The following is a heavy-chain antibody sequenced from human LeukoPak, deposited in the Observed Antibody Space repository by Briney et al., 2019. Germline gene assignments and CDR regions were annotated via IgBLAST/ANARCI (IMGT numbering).Heavy chain of an antibody. V-gene: IGHV3-15*07. CDR2: IKSKTDGGTT. J-gene: IGHJ4*02. CDR1: GFTFSNAW. D-gene: IGHD6-19*01. Sequence: GGSLRLSCAASGFTFSNAWMNWVRQAPGKGLEWVGRIKSKTDGGTTDYAAPVKGRFTISRDDSKNTLYLQMNSLKTEDTAVYYCTTYSSGWYLPFDYWGQGTLVTVSS. CDR3: TTYSSGWYLPFDY.